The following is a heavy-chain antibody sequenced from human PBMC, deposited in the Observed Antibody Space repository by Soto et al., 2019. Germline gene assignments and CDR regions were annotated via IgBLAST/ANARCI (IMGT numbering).Heavy chain of an antibody. V-gene: IGHV1-69*13. Sequence: SVKVSCKASGGTFSSYAISWVRQAPGQGLEWMGGIIPIFGTANYAQKFQGRVTITADESTSTAYMELSSLRSEDTAVYYCASSREDIVVVVAATQYGMDVSGQGTTVTIYS. CDR2: IIPIFGTA. J-gene: IGHJ6*02. D-gene: IGHD2-15*01. CDR3: ASSREDIVVVVAATQYGMDV. CDR1: GGTFSSYA.